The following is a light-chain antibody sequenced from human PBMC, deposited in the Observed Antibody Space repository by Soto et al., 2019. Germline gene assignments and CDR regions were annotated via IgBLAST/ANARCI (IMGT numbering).Light chain of an antibody. Sequence: EIVVTQSPGTLSLSPGQRATLSCRASQSISSNFLAWYQQKPGQAPRLLIYATPSRATGIPGRFSGSGSGTDFTLTISRLEPEDFAVYYCQQYSSSWTFGQGTKVDIK. CDR3: QQYSSSWT. V-gene: IGKV3-20*01. J-gene: IGKJ1*01. CDR2: ATP. CDR1: QSISSNF.